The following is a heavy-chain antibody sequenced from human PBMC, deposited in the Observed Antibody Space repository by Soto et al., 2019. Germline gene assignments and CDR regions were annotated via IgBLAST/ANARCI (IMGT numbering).Heavy chain of an antibody. D-gene: IGHD5-18*01. V-gene: IGHV3-23*01. J-gene: IGHJ4*02. CDR2: ISGSGGST. Sequence: LRXSCAASGFTFSSYAMSWVRQAPGKGLEWVSAISGSGGSTYYADSVKGRFTISRDNSKNTLYLQMNSLRAEDTAVYYCAKGGGYSYGPYYFDYWGQGTLVTVS. CDR3: AKGGGYSYGPYYFDY. CDR1: GFTFSSYA.